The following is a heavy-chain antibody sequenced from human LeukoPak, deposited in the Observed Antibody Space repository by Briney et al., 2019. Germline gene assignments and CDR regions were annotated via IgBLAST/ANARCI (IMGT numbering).Heavy chain of an antibody. D-gene: IGHD4-17*01. CDR3: ATSRDYGDQYYFDY. CDR2: IIPIFGTA. J-gene: IGHJ4*02. Sequence: GASVKVSCKASGYTFTSYGISWVRQAPGQGLEWMGGIIPIFGTANYAQKFQGRVTITADKSTSTAYMELSSLRSEDTAVYYCATSRDYGDQYYFDYWGQGTLVTVSS. CDR1: GYTFTSYG. V-gene: IGHV1-69*06.